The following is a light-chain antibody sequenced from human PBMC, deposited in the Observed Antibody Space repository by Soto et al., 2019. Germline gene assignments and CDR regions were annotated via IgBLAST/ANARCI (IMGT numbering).Light chain of an antibody. V-gene: IGKV3-11*01. J-gene: IGKJ1*01. Sequence: IVFTQSPATLSLSPGERATLSCRASQNISSYLIWYHQKPGQAPRLLIYDVPNRATGIPARFSGSGSGTDFTLTISSLEPEDFAVYYCQQRSNWPRTFGQGTKVDIK. CDR2: DVP. CDR1: QNISSY. CDR3: QQRSNWPRT.